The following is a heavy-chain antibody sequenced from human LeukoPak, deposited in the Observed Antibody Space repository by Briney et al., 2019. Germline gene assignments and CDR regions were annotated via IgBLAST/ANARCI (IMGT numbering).Heavy chain of an antibody. D-gene: IGHD6-13*01. V-gene: IGHV3-7*01. CDR3: ARDGTAAGLYFDL. Sequence: GGSLRLSCAVSRFTFSGYWMNWVRQAPGKGLEWVASIRQDGGEKSYVDSVKGRFTISRDNTKRSLYLQMSSLRAEDTAVYYCARDGTAAGLYFDLWGQGTLVTVSS. CDR2: IRQDGGEK. CDR1: RFTFSGYW. J-gene: IGHJ4*01.